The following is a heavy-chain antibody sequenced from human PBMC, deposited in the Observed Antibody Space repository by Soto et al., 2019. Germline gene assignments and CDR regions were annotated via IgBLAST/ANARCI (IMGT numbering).Heavy chain of an antibody. CDR1: GFTFSSYW. D-gene: IGHD2-2*01. V-gene: IGHV3-7*05. CDR2: IKQDGSEK. CDR3: AREIPVTSSPLDY. J-gene: IGHJ4*02. Sequence: PGGSLRLSCAASGFTFSSYWMSWVRQAPGKGLEWVANIKQDGSEKYYVDSVKGRFTISRDNAKNSLYLQMNSLRAEDTAVYYCAREIPVTSSPLDYWGQGTLVTGSS.